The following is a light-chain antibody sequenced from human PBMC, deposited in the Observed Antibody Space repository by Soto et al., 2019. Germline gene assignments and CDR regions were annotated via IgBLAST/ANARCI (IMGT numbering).Light chain of an antibody. J-gene: IGKJ2*01. Sequence: EIVLTQSPGTLSLSPGERATLSCRASQSITSNFLAWYQQKPGQAPRLLIYGASTRAAGVPDRFSGSGSGTDFTLTITRLEPEDFAVYYSQQYGRSPLMYTFGQGTKLGV. V-gene: IGKV3-20*01. CDR2: GAS. CDR3: QQYGRSPLMYT. CDR1: QSITSNF.